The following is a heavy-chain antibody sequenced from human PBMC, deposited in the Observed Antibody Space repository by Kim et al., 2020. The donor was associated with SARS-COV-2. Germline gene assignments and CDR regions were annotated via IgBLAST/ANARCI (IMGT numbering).Heavy chain of an antibody. V-gene: IGHV3-43*02. CDR2: ISGDGGST. CDR3: AKDSRGFRENIFDY. CDR1: GFTFDDYA. J-gene: IGHJ4*02. D-gene: IGHD3-10*01. Sequence: GGSLRLSCAASGFTFDDYAMHWVRQAPGKGLEWVSLISGDGGSTYYADSVKGRFTISRDNSKNSLYLQMNSLRTEDTALYYCAKDSRGFRENIFDYWGQGTLVTVSS.